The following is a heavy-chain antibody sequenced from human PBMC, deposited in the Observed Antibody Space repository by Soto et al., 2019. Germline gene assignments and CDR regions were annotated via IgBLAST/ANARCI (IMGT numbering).Heavy chain of an antibody. Sequence: SETLSLTCTVSGGSISSSSYYWGWIRQPPGKGLEWIGSIYYSGSTYYNPSLKSRVTISVDTPKNQFSLKLSSVTAADTAVYYCARRGSNWAIAARPDAFDIWGQGTMVTVSS. D-gene: IGHD6-6*01. CDR3: ARRGSNWAIAARPDAFDI. J-gene: IGHJ3*02. CDR2: IYYSGST. CDR1: GGSISSSSYY. V-gene: IGHV4-39*01.